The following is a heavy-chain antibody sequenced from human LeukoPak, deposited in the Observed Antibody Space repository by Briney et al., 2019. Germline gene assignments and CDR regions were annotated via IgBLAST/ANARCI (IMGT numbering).Heavy chain of an antibody. J-gene: IGHJ4*02. CDR1: GGSISSSSYY. Sequence: SETLSLTCTVSGGSISSSSYYWGWIRQPPGKGLEWIGSIYYSGSTYHNPSLKSRVTISVDTSKNQFSLKLSSVTAADTAVYYCARHAGPNRWELPAYWGQGTLVTVSS. CDR2: IYYSGST. D-gene: IGHD1-26*01. CDR3: ARHAGPNRWELPAY. V-gene: IGHV4-39*01.